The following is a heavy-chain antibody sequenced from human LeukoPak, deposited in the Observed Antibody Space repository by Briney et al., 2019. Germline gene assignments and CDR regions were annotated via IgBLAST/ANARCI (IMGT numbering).Heavy chain of an antibody. CDR1: GGSISSSSYY. CDR2: IYYSGTT. J-gene: IGHJ5*02. Sequence: SETLSLTCAVSGGSISSSSYYWSWIRQRPGKGLEWMGFIYYSGTTYYNPSLKSRVFISLNTSQNQVSLQLSSVTAADTATYYCARATGGAAAADFDPWGQGTLVTVSS. CDR3: ARATGGAAAADFDP. V-gene: IGHV4-31*11. D-gene: IGHD6-13*01.